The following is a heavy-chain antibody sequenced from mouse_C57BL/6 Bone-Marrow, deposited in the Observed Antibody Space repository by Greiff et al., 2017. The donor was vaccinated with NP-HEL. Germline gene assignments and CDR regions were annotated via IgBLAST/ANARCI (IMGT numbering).Heavy chain of an antibody. D-gene: IGHD1-1*01. J-gene: IGHJ1*03. CDR1: GYTFTSYW. CDR2: IDPSDSYT. V-gene: IGHV1-69*01. CDR3: ARPPDYYGSSYGWYFDV. Sequence: QVQLQQPGAELVMPGASVKLSCKASGYTFTSYWMHWVKQRPGQGLEWIGEIDPSDSYTNYNQKFKGKSTLTVDKSSSTAYMQLSSLTSEDSAVYYCARPPDYYGSSYGWYFDVWGTGTTVTVSS.